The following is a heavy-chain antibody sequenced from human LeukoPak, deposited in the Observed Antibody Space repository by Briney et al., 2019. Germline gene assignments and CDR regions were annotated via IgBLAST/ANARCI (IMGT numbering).Heavy chain of an antibody. Sequence: PSETLSLTCAVYGGSFSGYYWSRIRQPPGKGLEWIGEINHSGSTNYNPPLKSRVTISVDTSKNQFSLKLSSVTAADTAVYYCARVRVPRIYYYYYMDVWGKGTTVTVSS. J-gene: IGHJ6*03. D-gene: IGHD4/OR15-4a*01. CDR2: INHSGST. CDR3: ARVRVPRIYYYYYMDV. CDR1: GGSFSGYY. V-gene: IGHV4-34*01.